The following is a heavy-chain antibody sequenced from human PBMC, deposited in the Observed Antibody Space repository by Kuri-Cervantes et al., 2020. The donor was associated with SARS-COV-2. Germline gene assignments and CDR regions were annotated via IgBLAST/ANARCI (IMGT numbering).Heavy chain of an antibody. Sequence: SETLSLTCTVSGGSISSSSYYWGWIRQSPGKGLEWIGSIYYSGSTYYNPSLKSRVTISVDTSKNQFSLKLSSVTAADTAVYYCASNGYTAMVEYYFDYWGQGTLVTVSS. CDR3: ASNGYTAMVEYYFDY. D-gene: IGHD5-18*01. CDR1: GGSISSSSYY. V-gene: IGHV4-39*01. J-gene: IGHJ4*02. CDR2: IYYSGST.